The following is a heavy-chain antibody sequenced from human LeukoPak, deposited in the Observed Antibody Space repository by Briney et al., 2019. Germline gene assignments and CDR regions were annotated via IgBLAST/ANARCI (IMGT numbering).Heavy chain of an antibody. V-gene: IGHV4-39*07. CDR2: IHYSGTT. J-gene: IGHJ5*02. Sequence: PSETLSLTCTVSGGSISSDNYYWGWIRQAPGKGLEWIASIHYSGTTYYTPSLKSRVTISVDTSKNQFSLRLSSVTAADTAVYYCARDQRLYGGYDFWFDPWGQGTLVKVSS. D-gene: IGHD5-12*01. CDR1: GGSISSDNYY. CDR3: ARDQRLYGGYDFWFDP.